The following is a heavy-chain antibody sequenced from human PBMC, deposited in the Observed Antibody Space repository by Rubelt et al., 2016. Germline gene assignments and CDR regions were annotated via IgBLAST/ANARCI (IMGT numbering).Heavy chain of an antibody. Sequence: QVQLQESGPGLVKPSETLSLTCSVSDYSISIGYYWGWIRQPPGKGLEWIGNIYHNGSTHYNPSLKSRVTISVDTSENQFPLKLGAVTAADTAVVYCARGRGTRSLLRGAIDIWCQGTTVTVSS. V-gene: IGHV4-38-2*01. D-gene: IGHD3-3*01. CDR1: DYSISIGYY. CDR2: IYHNGST. J-gene: IGHJ3*02. CDR3: ARGRGTRSLLRGAIDI.